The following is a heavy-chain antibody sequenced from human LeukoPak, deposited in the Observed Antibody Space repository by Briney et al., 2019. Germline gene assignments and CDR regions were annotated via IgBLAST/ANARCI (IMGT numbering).Heavy chain of an antibody. CDR1: GGFISCGNW. V-gene: IGHV4-4*02. J-gene: IGHJ4*02. D-gene: IGHD4-11*01. CDR2: IHHSVGI. CDR3: ARKGPVTIADY. Sequence: SETLSLTCAVSGGFISCGNWWGWFRQPPGKGLEWIGEIHHSVGINYNPSLKSRIAISMDKSKNHFSLDVTSMTAADTAMYYCARKGPVTIADYWGRGTLVTVSS.